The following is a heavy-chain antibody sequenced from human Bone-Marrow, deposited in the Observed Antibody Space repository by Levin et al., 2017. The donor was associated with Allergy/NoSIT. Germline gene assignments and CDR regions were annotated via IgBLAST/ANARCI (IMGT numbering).Heavy chain of an antibody. D-gene: IGHD3-10*01. CDR3: ARVLRRGGVTGTNWLDP. Sequence: GESLKISCAASGFTFSNYEMNWVRQAPGKGLEWVSYISSSGNTIYYADSVKGRFAISRDNAKNSLYLQMNSLRAEDTAVYYCARVLRRGGVTGTNWLDPWGQGTLVTVSS. CDR1: GFTFSNYE. V-gene: IGHV3-48*03. J-gene: IGHJ5*02. CDR2: ISSSGNTI.